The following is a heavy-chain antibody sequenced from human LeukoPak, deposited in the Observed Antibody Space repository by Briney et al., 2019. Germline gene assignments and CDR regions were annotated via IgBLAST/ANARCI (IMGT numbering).Heavy chain of an antibody. V-gene: IGHV3-23*01. CDR3: APLAANIFDY. Sequence: GGSLRLSCAASGFTFSSYAMSWVRQAPGKGLEWVSAISGSGSSTYYAGSVRGRFTTSRDNSKRTVYLQMNSLRVEDTAVYYCAPLAANIFDYWGQGTLVTASS. J-gene: IGHJ4*02. CDR2: ISGSGSST. CDR1: GFTFSSYA. D-gene: IGHD6-25*01.